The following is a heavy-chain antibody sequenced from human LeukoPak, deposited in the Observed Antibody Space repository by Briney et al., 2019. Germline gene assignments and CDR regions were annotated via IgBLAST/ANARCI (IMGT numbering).Heavy chain of an antibody. CDR1: GYSFTSYW. V-gene: IGHV1-2*02. J-gene: IGHJ6*02. D-gene: IGHD6-6*01. CDR3: ARDHSSSPYYYYGMDV. Sequence: GESLKISCKGSGYSFTSYWIGWVRQAPGQGLEWMGWINPNSGGTNYAQKFQGRVTMTRDTSISTAYMELSRLRSDDTAVYYCARDHSSSPYYYYGMDVWGQGTTVTVSS. CDR2: INPNSGGT.